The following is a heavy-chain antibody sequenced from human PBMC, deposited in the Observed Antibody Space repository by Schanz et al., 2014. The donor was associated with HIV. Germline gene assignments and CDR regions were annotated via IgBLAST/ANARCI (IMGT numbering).Heavy chain of an antibody. CDR3: RGYRFYYGMDL. CDR1: GFSFLRYE. D-gene: IGHD5-18*01. CDR2: SRVKSDSYAT. Sequence: EVQLLESGGGLVQPGGSLRISCVASGFSFLRYEMTWVRQAPGKGLEWVARSRVKSDSYATEYAASVTGRFTISRDDSKNSVYLQMNSLNIEDTAVYYCRGYRFYYGMDLWGLGTTVTVSS. J-gene: IGHJ6*02. V-gene: IGHV3-72*01.